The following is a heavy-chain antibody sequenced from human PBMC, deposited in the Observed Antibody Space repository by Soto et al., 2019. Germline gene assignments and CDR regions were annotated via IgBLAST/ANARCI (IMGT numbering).Heavy chain of an antibody. J-gene: IGHJ6*02. Sequence: QLQLQESGPGLVKPSETLSLTCTVSGGSISSSSYYWDWIRQPPGKGLEWIGSIYYSGSTYYNPSLKSRVTISVDTSKNQFSLKLSSVTVADTAVYYCARSMVRGVIITTGYGMDVWGLGTTVTVSS. CDR1: GGSISSSSYY. V-gene: IGHV4-39*01. D-gene: IGHD3-10*01. CDR3: ARSMVRGVIITTGYGMDV. CDR2: IYYSGST.